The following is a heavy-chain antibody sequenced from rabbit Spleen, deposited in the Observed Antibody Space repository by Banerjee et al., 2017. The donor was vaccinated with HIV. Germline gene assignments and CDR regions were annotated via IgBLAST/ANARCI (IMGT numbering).Heavy chain of an antibody. CDR2: IDPLFGIT. CDR1: GFSLSSYY. V-gene: IGHV1S7*01. Sequence: QLEESAGGLVQPGGSLKLSCKASGFSLSSYYMNWVRQAPGKGLEWIGYIDPLFGITYYANWVNGRFSISRENAQNTVFLQMTSLTAADTATYFCARSGYVGWGGDGDLMGNKLWGPGTLVTVS. D-gene: IGHD4-1*01. CDR3: ARSGYVGWGGDGDLMGNKL. J-gene: IGHJ6*01.